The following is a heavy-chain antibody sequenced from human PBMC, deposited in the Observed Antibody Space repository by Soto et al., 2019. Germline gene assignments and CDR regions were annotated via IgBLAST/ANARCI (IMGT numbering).Heavy chain of an antibody. CDR3: ARDRPTYGDHYYYGMDV. D-gene: IGHD4-17*01. CDR2: IKQDGSEK. CDR1: GFTFSSYW. V-gene: IGHV3-7*05. J-gene: IGHJ6*02. Sequence: EVQLVESGGGLVQPGGSLRLSCAASGFTFSSYWMSWVRQAPGKGLEWVANIKQDGSEKYYVDSVKGRFTISRDNAKNSLYLQMNSLRAEDTAVYYCARDRPTYGDHYYYGMDVWGQGTTVTVSS.